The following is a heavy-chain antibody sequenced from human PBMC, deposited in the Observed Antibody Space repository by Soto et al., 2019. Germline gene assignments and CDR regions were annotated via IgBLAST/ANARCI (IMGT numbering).Heavy chain of an antibody. CDR3: ARGAHVDTAMVGDWFDP. D-gene: IGHD5-18*01. CDR1: GYTFTGYY. V-gene: IGHV1-2*04. Sequence: ASVKVSCKASGYTFTGYYMHWVRQAPGQGLEWRGWINPNSGGTNYAQKFQGWVTMTRDTSISTAYMELSRLRSDDTAVYYCARGAHVDTAMVGDWFDPWGQGTLVTVSS. J-gene: IGHJ5*02. CDR2: INPNSGGT.